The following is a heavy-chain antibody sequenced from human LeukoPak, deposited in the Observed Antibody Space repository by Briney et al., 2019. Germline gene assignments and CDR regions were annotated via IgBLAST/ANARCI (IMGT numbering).Heavy chain of an antibody. CDR3: ARDHHYGSDP. CDR2: ISSSGSTI. V-gene: IGHV3-11*01. D-gene: IGHD3-10*01. J-gene: IGHJ5*02. Sequence: GGPLSFPGQPSGFPSGTNKLSWTRKPPGRGLEWVSYISSSGSTIYYADSVKGRFTISRDNAKNSLYLQMNSLRAEDTAVYYRARDHHYGSDPWGQGTLVTVSS. CDR1: GFPSGTNK.